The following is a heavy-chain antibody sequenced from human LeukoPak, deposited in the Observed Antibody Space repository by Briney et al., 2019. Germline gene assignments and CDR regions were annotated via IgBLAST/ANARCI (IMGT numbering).Heavy chain of an antibody. V-gene: IGHV3-21*04. Sequence: PGGSLRLSCAASGFTFSSYAMSWVRQAPGKGLEWVSSISSSSSYIYYADSLKGRFTISRDNAKNSLYLQMNSLRAEDTALYYCAKGAGYYDSSGYYFLIPFFDYWGQGTLVTVSS. CDR1: GFTFSSYA. D-gene: IGHD3-22*01. CDR3: AKGAGYYDSSGYYFLIPFFDY. CDR2: ISSSSSYI. J-gene: IGHJ4*02.